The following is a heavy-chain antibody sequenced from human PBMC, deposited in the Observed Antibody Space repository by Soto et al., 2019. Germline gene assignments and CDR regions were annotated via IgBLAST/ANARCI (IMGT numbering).Heavy chain of an antibody. J-gene: IGHJ4*02. CDR1: GFTFSDYY. V-gene: IGHV3-11*01. CDR2: ISGNGEII. D-gene: IGHD4-17*01. CDR3: ARDVDADFRTDFDY. Sequence: GGSLSLSCAASGFTFSDYYIHWIRRAPGKGLEWISYISGNGEIIQYAASARGRFTISRDNAENSVYLEMDSLRAEDTALYYCARDVDADFRTDFDYWGRGTLVTVFS.